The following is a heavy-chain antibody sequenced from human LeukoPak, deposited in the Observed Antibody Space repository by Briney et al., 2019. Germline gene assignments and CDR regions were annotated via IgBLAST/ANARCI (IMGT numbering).Heavy chain of an antibody. CDR3: VRDLDSVAFL. CDR1: GFIFSIYS. V-gene: IGHV3-48*01. J-gene: IGHJ4*02. D-gene: IGHD1-1*01. Sequence: QPGGSLRLSCAASGFIFSIYSMNWVRQAPGKGLEWVSYISSSSGLIDYADSVKGRFTISRDNAKNSLYLQMNSLRAEDTAVYYCVRDLDSVAFLWGQGILVTVSS. CDR2: ISSSSGLI.